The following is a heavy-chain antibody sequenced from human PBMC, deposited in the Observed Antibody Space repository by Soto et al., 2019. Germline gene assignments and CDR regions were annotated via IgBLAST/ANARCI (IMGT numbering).Heavy chain of an antibody. Sequence: SVSNAWMNWDRQAPGKGLEWVGRIKSKTDGGTTDYAAPVKGRFTISRDDSKNTLYLQMNSLKTEDTAVYYCTTESREDTAMDLDYWGQGTLVTVSS. J-gene: IGHJ4*02. CDR3: TTESREDTAMDLDY. V-gene: IGHV3-15*07. CDR2: IKSKTDGGTT. D-gene: IGHD5-18*01. CDR1: SVSNAW.